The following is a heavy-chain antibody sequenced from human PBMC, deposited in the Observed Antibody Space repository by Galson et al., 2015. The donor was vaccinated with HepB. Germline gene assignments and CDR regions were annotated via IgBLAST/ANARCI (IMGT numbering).Heavy chain of an antibody. D-gene: IGHD1-1*01. CDR2: ISAYNGNA. V-gene: IGHV1-18*01. CDR1: GYTFTSYG. Sequence: SVKVSCKASGYTFTSYGISWVRQAPGQGLEWMGWISAYNGNANYAQKFQGRVTMTTDTSTSTAYMELRSLRSDETAVYYCARDRDSGLFPLERPSLRQHYYGMDVWGQGTTVTVSS. J-gene: IGHJ6*02. CDR3: ARDRDSGLFPLERPSLRQHYYGMDV.